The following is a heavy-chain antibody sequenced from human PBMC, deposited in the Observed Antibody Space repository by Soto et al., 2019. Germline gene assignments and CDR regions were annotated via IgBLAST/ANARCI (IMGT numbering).Heavy chain of an antibody. CDR2: INPSGGST. Sequence: ASVKVSCKASGYTFTSYYMHWVRQAPGQGLEWMGIINPSGGSTSYAQKFQGRVTMTRDTSTSTVYVELSSLRSEDTAVYYCARTEDSYGYGDYYYGMDVWGQGTTVTVSS. V-gene: IGHV1-46*01. D-gene: IGHD5-18*01. CDR1: GYTFTSYY. J-gene: IGHJ6*02. CDR3: ARTEDSYGYGDYYYGMDV.